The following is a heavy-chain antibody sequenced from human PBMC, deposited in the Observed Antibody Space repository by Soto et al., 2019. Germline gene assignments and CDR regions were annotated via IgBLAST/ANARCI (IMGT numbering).Heavy chain of an antibody. CDR2: INPSGGST. CDR1: GYTFTTYY. V-gene: IGHV1-46*01. CDR3: ARATSAGNGRRVDF. J-gene: IGHJ6*02. Sequence: QVQLVQSGTEVKEPGASVSLSCKASGYTFTTYYIHWVRQAPGQGLEWMGIINPSGGSTTDAQNFQGRVTMPRDTSTSKVYMDLNSLRSDDTAVYYCARATSAGNGRRVDFWGQATTVTVSS. D-gene: IGHD1-26*01.